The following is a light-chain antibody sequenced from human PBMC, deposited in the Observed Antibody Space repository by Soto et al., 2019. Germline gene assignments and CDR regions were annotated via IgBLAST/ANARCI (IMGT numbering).Light chain of an antibody. CDR3: QQYDFWPYT. J-gene: IGKJ2*01. V-gene: IGKV3-15*01. CDR2: GAS. CDR1: QSVSSN. Sequence: EMVMTQSPATLSVSPGERATLSCRASQSVSSNLAWYQQKPGQAPRLLIYGASTRATGIPARFSGSGSGTEFTLTIGGLQSEDFAVYYCQQYDFWPYTFGQGTKLEIK.